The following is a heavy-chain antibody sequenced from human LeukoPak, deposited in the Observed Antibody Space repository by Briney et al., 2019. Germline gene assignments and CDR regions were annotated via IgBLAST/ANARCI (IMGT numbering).Heavy chain of an antibody. V-gene: IGHV3-21*01. CDR1: GFTFSSYG. CDR2: ISSSSSYI. Sequence: GGSLRLSCAASGFTFSSYGMSWVRQAPGKGLEWVSSISSSSSYIYYADSVKGRFTISRDNAKNSLYLQMNSLRAEDTAVYYCARPLTGTDNYWGQGTLVTVSS. CDR3: ARPLTGTDNY. J-gene: IGHJ4*02. D-gene: IGHD2-8*02.